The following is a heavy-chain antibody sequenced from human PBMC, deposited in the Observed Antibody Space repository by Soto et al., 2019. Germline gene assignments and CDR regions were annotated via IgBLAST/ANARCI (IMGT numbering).Heavy chain of an antibody. D-gene: IGHD4-4*01. CDR1: GGSISSSSYY. CDR3: ARSRMTTFDFDY. CDR2: IYYSGST. Sequence: SETLSLTCTVSGGSISSSSYYWGWIRQPPGKGLEWIGSIYYSGSTYYNPSLKSRVTISVDTSKNQFSLKLSSVTAADTAVYYCARSRMTTFDFDYWGQGTLVTVSS. V-gene: IGHV4-39*01. J-gene: IGHJ4*02.